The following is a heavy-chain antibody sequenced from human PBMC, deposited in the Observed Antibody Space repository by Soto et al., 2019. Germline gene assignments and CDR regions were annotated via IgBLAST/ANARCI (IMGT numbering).Heavy chain of an antibody. CDR2: IFYLGSS. V-gene: IGHV4-39*01. CDR1: GDSIISSDFY. D-gene: IGHD2-15*01. Sequence: SETLSLTCTVPGDSIISSDFYWGWVRQPPGKGQEWIGSIFYLGSSYYNPSLKSRVTMSVDTSKNQFSLRLRSVTAADTALYFFARRSLALRKNNWFDPWGQGIVVTGSS. CDR3: ARRSLALRKNNWFDP. J-gene: IGHJ5*02.